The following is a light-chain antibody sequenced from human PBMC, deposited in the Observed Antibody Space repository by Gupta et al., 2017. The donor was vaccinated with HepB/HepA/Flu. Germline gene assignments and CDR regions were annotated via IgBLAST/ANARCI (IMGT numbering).Light chain of an antibody. CDR1: QSISSW. Sequence: QMTQSPSTLSASVGDRVTITCRASQSISSWLAWFQQKPCQAPKLLIQRASMLESGVPSRFSGSGSGTEFTLTISSLQPDDFATYYCQEDNAGSETFG. J-gene: IGKJ1*01. CDR3: QEDNAGSET. CDR2: RAS. V-gene: IGKV1-5*03.